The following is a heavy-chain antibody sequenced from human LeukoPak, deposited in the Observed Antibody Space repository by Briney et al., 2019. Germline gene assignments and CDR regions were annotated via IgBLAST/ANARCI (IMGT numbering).Heavy chain of an antibody. Sequence: SETLSLTCAVYGGSFSGYYWSWIRQPPGKGLEWIGEIHHSGNINYNPSLKSRVTMSVDESKNQFSLKLSSVTAADTAVYYCARAGPYCTNGVCYSRYYFDYWGQGTLVTVSS. CDR3: ARAGPYCTNGVCYSRYYFDY. CDR2: IHHSGNI. V-gene: IGHV4-34*01. D-gene: IGHD2-8*01. CDR1: GGSFSGYY. J-gene: IGHJ4*02.